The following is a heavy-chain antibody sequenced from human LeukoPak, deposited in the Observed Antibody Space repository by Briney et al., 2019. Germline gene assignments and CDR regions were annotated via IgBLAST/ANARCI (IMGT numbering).Heavy chain of an antibody. CDR2: IYYSGST. CDR3: ARFSSSWYKADAFDI. CDR1: GGSLSSGGYY. D-gene: IGHD6-13*01. Sequence: SQTLSLTCTVSGGSLSSGGYYWSWIRQHPGKGLEWIGYIYYSGSTYYNPSLKSRVTISVDTSKNQFSLKLSSVTAADTAVYYCARFSSSWYKADAFDIWGQGTMVTVSS. J-gene: IGHJ3*02. V-gene: IGHV4-31*03.